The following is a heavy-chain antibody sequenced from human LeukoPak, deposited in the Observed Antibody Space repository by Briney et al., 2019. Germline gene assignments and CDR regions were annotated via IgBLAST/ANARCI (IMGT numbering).Heavy chain of an antibody. V-gene: IGHV3-23*01. Sequence: QPGGSLRLSCAASGFTFSSYAMSWVRQAPGKGLEWVSAISGSGESTYYTDSVKGRFTISRDNSKTTLYLQMNSLKASDTAMYYCAILDAFDIWGQGTMVTVSS. CDR3: AILDAFDI. CDR1: GFTFSSYA. J-gene: IGHJ3*02. CDR2: ISGSGEST.